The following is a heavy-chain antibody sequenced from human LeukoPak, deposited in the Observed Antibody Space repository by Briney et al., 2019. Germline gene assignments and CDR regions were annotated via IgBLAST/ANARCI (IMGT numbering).Heavy chain of an antibody. CDR2: ISSSSSTI. Sequence: PGGSLRLSCAASGFTFSSNSMNWVRQAPGKGLEWVSYISSSSSTIYYADSVKGRFTISRDNAKSSLYLQMNSLRAEDTAVYYCARDQGAVAVDYWGQGTLVTVSS. D-gene: IGHD6-19*01. V-gene: IGHV3-48*04. CDR1: GFTFSSNS. CDR3: ARDQGAVAVDY. J-gene: IGHJ4*02.